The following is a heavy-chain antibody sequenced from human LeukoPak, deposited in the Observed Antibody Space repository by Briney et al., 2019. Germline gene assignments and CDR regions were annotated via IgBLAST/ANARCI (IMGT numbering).Heavy chain of an antibody. CDR3: ARNYDSSGYYYDADAFDI. D-gene: IGHD3-22*01. Sequence: KPGGSLRHSCAASGFTFSSYSMNWVRQAPGKGLEWVSSISSSSSYIYYADSVKGRFTISRDNAKNSLYLQMNSLRAEDTAVYYCARNYDSSGYYYDADAFDIWGQGTMVTVSS. V-gene: IGHV3-21*01. CDR2: ISSSSSYI. CDR1: GFTFSSYS. J-gene: IGHJ3*02.